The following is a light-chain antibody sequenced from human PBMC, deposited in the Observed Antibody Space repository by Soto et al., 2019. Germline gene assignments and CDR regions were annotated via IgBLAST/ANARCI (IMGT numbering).Light chain of an antibody. J-gene: IGKJ1*01. Sequence: DIQMLQSPSTLSASVGVSVTTTCRASQSISSWLAWYQQNPGKAPKLLIYDASSLESGVPSRFSGSGSGTEFTLTISSLQPDDFATYYCQQYNMVGQGTKVDIK. CDR2: DAS. CDR3: QQYNM. V-gene: IGKV1-5*01. CDR1: QSISSW.